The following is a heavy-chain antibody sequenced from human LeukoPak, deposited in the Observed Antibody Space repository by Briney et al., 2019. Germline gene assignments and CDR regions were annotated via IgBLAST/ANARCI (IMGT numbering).Heavy chain of an antibody. Sequence: PSETLSLTCTVSGGSISSYYWSWIRQPPGKGLECIVYIYTSGSAIYNPSLKSRVTISVDTSKNQFSLKLSSVTAADTAVYYCARLGVIAAAARGGYYFDYWGQGTLVTVSS. V-gene: IGHV4-4*09. CDR2: IYTSGSA. CDR1: GGSISSYY. CDR3: ARLGVIAAAARGGYYFDY. J-gene: IGHJ4*02. D-gene: IGHD6-13*01.